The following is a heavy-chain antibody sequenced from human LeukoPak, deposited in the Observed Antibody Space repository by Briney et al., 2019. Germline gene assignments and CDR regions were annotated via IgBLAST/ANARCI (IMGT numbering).Heavy chain of an antibody. J-gene: IGHJ4*02. CDR1: GGSISSSNW. V-gene: IGHV4-4*02. Sequence: SGTLSLTCAVSGGSISSSNWWSWVRQPPGKGLEWIGEIYHSGSTNYNPSLKSRVTISVDKSKNQFSLTLSSVTAADTAVYYCAMLNYYGSGSYDYWGQGTLVTVSS. CDR3: AMLNYYGSGSYDY. D-gene: IGHD3-10*01. CDR2: IYHSGST.